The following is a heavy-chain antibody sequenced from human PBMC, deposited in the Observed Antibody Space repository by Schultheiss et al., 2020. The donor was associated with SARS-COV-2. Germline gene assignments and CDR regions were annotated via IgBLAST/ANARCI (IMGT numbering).Heavy chain of an antibody. Sequence: SQTLSLTCTVSGGSISSGSYYWGWIRQPPGKGLEWIGSIYYSGSTYYNPSLKSRVTISVDTSKNQFSLKLSSVTAADTAVYYCARQDPLHDYGDYGKVDYWGQGTVVTVS. J-gene: IGHJ4*02. CDR3: ARQDPLHDYGDYGKVDY. V-gene: IGHV4-39*01. CDR2: IYYSGST. CDR1: GGSISSGSYY. D-gene: IGHD4-17*01.